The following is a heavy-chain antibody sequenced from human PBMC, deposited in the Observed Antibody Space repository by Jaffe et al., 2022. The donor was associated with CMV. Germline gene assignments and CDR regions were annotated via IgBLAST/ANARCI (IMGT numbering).Heavy chain of an antibody. CDR3: ARSPSITIFGVVTTSDAFDI. Sequence: QVQLQESGPGLVKPSETLSLTCTVSGGSISSYYWSWIRQPPGKGLEWIGYIYYSGSTNYNPSLKSRVTISVDTSKNQFSLKLSSVTAADTAVYYCARSPSITIFGVVTTSDAFDIWGQGTMVTVSS. CDR1: GGSISSYY. V-gene: IGHV4-59*01. CDR2: IYYSGST. D-gene: IGHD3-3*01. J-gene: IGHJ3*02.